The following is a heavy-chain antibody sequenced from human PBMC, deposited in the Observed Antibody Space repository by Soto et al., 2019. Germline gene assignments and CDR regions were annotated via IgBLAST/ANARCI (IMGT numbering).Heavy chain of an antibody. CDR1: GISLSTSGVG. Sequence: QITLKESGPTLVKPTQTLTLTCTLWGISLSTSGVGVGWIRQPPGKALEWLAVIYWDEDKRYSPSLKSRLTITKDTSKNQVVLTMTDMDPVDTARYYCAHSSAFYFDSTTSYHDYWGQGTLVTVSS. CDR3: AHSSAFYFDSTTSYHDY. D-gene: IGHD3-22*01. V-gene: IGHV2-5*02. CDR2: IYWDEDK. J-gene: IGHJ4*02.